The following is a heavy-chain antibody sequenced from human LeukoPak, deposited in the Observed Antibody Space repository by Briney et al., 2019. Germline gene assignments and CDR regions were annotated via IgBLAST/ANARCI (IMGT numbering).Heavy chain of an antibody. CDR1: GFTFSSYE. D-gene: IGHD6-13*01. Sequence: LSGGSLRLSCAASGFTFSSYEMHWVRQAPGKGLEGGSVIYSGCSTYYADSVKGRFTISRDNSRNKLYLQMNSLRAEDTAVYYCARDGYSSSSNWFDLWGQGTLVTVSS. CDR2: IYSGCST. CDR3: ARDGYSSSSNWFDL. J-gene: IGHJ5*02. V-gene: IGHV3-66*01.